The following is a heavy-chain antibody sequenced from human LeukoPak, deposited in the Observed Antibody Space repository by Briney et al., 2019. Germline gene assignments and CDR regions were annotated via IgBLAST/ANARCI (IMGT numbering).Heavy chain of an antibody. CDR3: GRSPGWTIAARPLDF. Sequence: SETLSLTCAVYGGSFSGYYWTWIRQPPGKGLEWIGEINHSRGTNYNPSLKSRVTISVDTYKNQFSLKLTSVTAADTALYYCGRSPGWTIAARPLDFWGQGALVTVSS. CDR1: GGSFSGYY. V-gene: IGHV4-34*01. J-gene: IGHJ4*02. CDR2: INHSRGT. D-gene: IGHD6-6*01.